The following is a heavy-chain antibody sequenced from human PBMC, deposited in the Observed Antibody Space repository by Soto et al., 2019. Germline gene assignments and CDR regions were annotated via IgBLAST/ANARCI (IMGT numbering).Heavy chain of an antibody. CDR2: ISGSSSYI. J-gene: IGHJ4*02. D-gene: IGHD5-12*01. CDR1: GFTFSSYS. V-gene: IGHV3-21*01. Sequence: EVQLVESGGGLVKPGGSLRLSCAASGFTFSSYSMNWVRQAPGKGLEWVSAISGSSSYIYYAESVKGRFTISRDNAKNPLYLQMNSLRAEDTAVYYCARVRRDGYNAFDYWGQGTLVTVSS. CDR3: ARVRRDGYNAFDY.